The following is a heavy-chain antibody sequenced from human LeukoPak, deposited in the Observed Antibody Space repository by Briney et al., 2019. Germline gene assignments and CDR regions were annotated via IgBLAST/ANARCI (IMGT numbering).Heavy chain of an antibody. CDR3: ARGPDSSGFYPFDY. CDR2: INPNSGGT. D-gene: IGHD3-22*01. Sequence: ASVKVSCKASGFTFTAYHMHWVRQAPGQGLEWMGWINPNSGGTNYAQKFQGRVTMTRDTSINTAYMELSRLRSGDTAVYYCARGPDSSGFYPFDYWGQGTLVTVSS. J-gene: IGHJ4*01. CDR1: GFTFTAYH. V-gene: IGHV1-2*02.